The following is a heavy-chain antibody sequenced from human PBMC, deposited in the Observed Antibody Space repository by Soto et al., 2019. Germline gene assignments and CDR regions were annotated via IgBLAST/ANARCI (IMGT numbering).Heavy chain of an antibody. V-gene: IGHV4-39*01. CDR2: FYYSGST. D-gene: IGHD6-19*01. CDR3: ARRYSSGWYLNYYYYYGMDV. J-gene: IGHJ6*02. CDR1: GGSISSSSYY. Sequence: SETLSLTCTVSGGSISSSSYYWGWIRQPPGKGLEWIGSFYYSGSTYYNPSLKSRVTISVDTSKNQFSLKLSSVTAADTAVYYCARRYSSGWYLNYYYYYGMDVWGQGTTVTVSS.